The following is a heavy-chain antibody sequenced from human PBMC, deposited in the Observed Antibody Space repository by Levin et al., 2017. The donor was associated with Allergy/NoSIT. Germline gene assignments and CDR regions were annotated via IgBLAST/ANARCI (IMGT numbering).Heavy chain of an antibody. CDR3: AKGEPWLTPHPYFDH. J-gene: IGHJ4*02. Sequence: SLKISCAASGFTFDDYAMHWVRQAPGKGLEWVSGISYNPDNVGYADSVKGRFTISRDNAKNSLYLEMSSLREEDTALYYCAKGEPWLTPHPYFDHWGQGVLVTVSP. V-gene: IGHV3-9*01. CDR2: ISYNPDNV. D-gene: IGHD3-22*01. CDR1: GFTFDDYA.